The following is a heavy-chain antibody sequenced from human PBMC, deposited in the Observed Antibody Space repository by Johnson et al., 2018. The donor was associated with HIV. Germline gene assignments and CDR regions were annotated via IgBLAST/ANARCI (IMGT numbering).Heavy chain of an antibody. CDR3: AREMGLEDAFDI. D-gene: IGHD1-1*01. CDR2: ISSSGSAI. Sequence: SLLLSFSSSFFPFLSSSLHWIRQAPWKGLEWVSYISSSGSAIFYADSVKGRFTISRDNAKNSLSLQMTSLRAEDTAVYYCAREMGLEDAFDIWGQGTMVTVSS. V-gene: IGHV3-11*04. CDR1: FFPFLSSS. J-gene: IGHJ3*02.